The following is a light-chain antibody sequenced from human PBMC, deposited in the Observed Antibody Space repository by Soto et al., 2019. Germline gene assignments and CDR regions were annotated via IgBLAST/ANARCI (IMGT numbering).Light chain of an antibody. CDR2: TAS. CDR1: QSIGIW. J-gene: IGKJ2*01. Sequence: DIQMTQSPSTLSASVGDRVTITCRASQSIGIWLAWYQQKTGKAPKLLIYTASTLGSGVPSRFSGSGSGTEFTLTISSPQPDDFATYYCQHYNNYPVTFGQGTKLEIK. V-gene: IGKV1-5*03. CDR3: QHYNNYPVT.